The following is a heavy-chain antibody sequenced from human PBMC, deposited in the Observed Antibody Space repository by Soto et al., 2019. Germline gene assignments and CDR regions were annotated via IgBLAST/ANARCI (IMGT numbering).Heavy chain of an antibody. CDR3: ARRPTSTVTTAFDI. J-gene: IGHJ3*02. Sequence: SETLSLTCTVSGASVSSSSNYWSWIRQPPGKGLEWIGYIYYTGSTNYNPSLKSRVTISVDTSKNQFSLKLNSVTAADTAIYYCARRPTSTVTTAFDIWGQGTMVT. CDR2: IYYTGST. D-gene: IGHD4-4*01. V-gene: IGHV4-61*01. CDR1: GASVSSSSNY.